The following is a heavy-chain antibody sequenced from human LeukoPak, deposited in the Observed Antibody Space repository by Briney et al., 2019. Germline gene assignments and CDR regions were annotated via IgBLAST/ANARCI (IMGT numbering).Heavy chain of an antibody. CDR2: INHSGST. CDR3: ARLTVVVTATNWFDP. V-gene: IGHV4-34*01. CDR1: GGSFSGYY. J-gene: IGHJ5*02. Sequence: SETLSLTCAVYGGSFSGYYWSWIRQPPGKGLEWIGEINHSGSTNYNPSLKSRVTISVDTSKNQFSLKLSSVTAADTAVYYCARLTVVVTATNWFDPWGQGTLVTVSS. D-gene: IGHD2-21*02.